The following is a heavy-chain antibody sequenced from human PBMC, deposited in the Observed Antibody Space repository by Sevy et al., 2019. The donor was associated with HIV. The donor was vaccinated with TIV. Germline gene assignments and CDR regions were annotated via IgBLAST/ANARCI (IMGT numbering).Heavy chain of an antibody. Sequence: ASVKVSCKASGRTFRNYALSWVRQAPGQGLEWMGGIIPMFGTANYIQKFQGRVTITADESTNTAYMELSSLRSEDTAVYYCARSISWCASIDYWGQGTLVTVSS. D-gene: IGHD6-13*01. CDR2: IIPMFGTA. V-gene: IGHV1-69*13. CDR1: GRTFRNYA. J-gene: IGHJ4*02. CDR3: ARSISWCASIDY.